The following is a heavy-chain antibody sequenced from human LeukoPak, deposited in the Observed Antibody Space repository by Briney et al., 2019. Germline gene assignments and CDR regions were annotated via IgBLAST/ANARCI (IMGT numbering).Heavy chain of an antibody. CDR2: IIPILGIA. D-gene: IGHD2-15*01. CDR3: ARDIFRGPPLTQKSNWFDP. CDR1: GGTFSSYA. V-gene: IGHV1-69*04. J-gene: IGHJ5*02. Sequence: SVKVSCKASGGTFSSYAISWVRQAPGQGLEWMGRIIPILGIANYAQKFQGRVTITADKSTSTAYMELSSLRSEDTAVYYCARDIFRGPPLTQKSNWFDPWGQGTLVTVSS.